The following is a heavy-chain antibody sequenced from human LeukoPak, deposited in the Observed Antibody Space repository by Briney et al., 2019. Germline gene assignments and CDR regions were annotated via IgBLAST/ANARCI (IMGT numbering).Heavy chain of an antibody. CDR1: GGSISAYY. D-gene: IGHD1-1*01. CDR3: ARDRTTSTRGSFPI. CDR2: VSYSGNT. V-gene: IGHV4-59*01. J-gene: IGHJ3*02. Sequence: SETLSLTCTVSGGSISAYYWNWIRQPPGKRLEWIGYVSYSGNTNYNPSFKSRVTVSVDTSKNSFSLNLRSVTAADTAVYYCARDRTTSTRGSFPIWGQGTMVTVSS.